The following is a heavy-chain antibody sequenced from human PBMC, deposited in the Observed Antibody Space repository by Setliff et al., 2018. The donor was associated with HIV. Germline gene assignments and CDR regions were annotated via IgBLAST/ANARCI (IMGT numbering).Heavy chain of an antibody. V-gene: IGHV4-39*01. D-gene: IGHD5-12*01. CDR3: ARQWPYYYYMGV. Sequence: SETLSLTCTVSGGSISSSSYYWGWIRQPPGKGLEWIGSIYYSGSTYYNPSLKSRVTISVDTSKNQFSLKLSSVTAADTAVYYCARQWPYYYYMGVWGKGTTVTVSS. CDR1: GGSISSSSYY. J-gene: IGHJ6*03. CDR2: IYYSGST.